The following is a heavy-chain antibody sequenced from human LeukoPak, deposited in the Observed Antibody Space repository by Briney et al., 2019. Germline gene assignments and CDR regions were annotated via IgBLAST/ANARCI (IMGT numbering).Heavy chain of an antibody. CDR3: ARTGTPTADWFDP. D-gene: IGHD1-1*01. CDR1: GYTFTFYY. CDR2: INPNSGAT. V-gene: IGHV1-2*02. Sequence: GASVTVSFMASGYTFTFYYMHWVRQAPGQGLEWMGWINPNSGATNYAQNFQGRVTMTRDTSISTAYMELSRLRSDDTAFYYCARTGTPTADWFDPWGQGTLVTVSS. J-gene: IGHJ5*02.